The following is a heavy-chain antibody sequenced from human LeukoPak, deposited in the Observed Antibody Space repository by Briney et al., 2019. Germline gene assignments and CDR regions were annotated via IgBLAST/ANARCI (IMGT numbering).Heavy chain of an antibody. CDR3: ARKAGGSYRLDY. D-gene: IGHD1-26*01. V-gene: IGHV1-46*01. CDR1: GYTFTYYY. CDR2: INPSGGST. Sequence: ASVRVSCKASGYTFTYYYMHWVRQAPGQGLEWMGIINPSGGSTSYAQKFQGRVTMTRDTSTSTVYMELSSLRSEDTAVYYCARKAGGSYRLDYWGQGTLVTVSS. J-gene: IGHJ4*02.